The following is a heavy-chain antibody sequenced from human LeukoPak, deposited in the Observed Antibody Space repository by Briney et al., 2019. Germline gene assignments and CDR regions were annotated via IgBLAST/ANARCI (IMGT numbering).Heavy chain of an antibody. CDR1: GGSISSYY. V-gene: IGHV4-59*01. Sequence: PSETLSLTCTVSGGSISSYYWSWIRQPPGKGLEWIGYIYYSGSTNYNPSLKSRVTISVDTSKNQFSLKLSSVTAADTAVYYCAGLITMVRGVRIDYWGHGTLVTVSS. CDR2: IYYSGST. J-gene: IGHJ4*01. D-gene: IGHD3-10*01. CDR3: AGLITMVRGVRIDY.